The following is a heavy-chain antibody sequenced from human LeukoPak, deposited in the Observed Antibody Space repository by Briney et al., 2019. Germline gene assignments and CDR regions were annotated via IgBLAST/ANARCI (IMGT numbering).Heavy chain of an antibody. CDR3: AKDVFTMVRGVLEY. D-gene: IGHD3-10*01. J-gene: IGHJ4*02. V-gene: IGHV3-9*01. Sequence: GGSLRLSCAASGFTFSSCAMSWVRQAPGKGLEWVSGISWNSGTIGYADSVKGRFTISRDNAKNSLYLQMNSLRAEDTALYYCAKDVFTMVRGVLEYWGQGTLVTVSS. CDR1: GFTFSSCA. CDR2: ISWNSGTI.